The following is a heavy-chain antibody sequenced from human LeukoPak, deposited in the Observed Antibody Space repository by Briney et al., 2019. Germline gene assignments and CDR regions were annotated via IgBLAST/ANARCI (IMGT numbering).Heavy chain of an antibody. CDR3: AKKGYAGSGTYSYYFDY. D-gene: IGHD3-10*01. CDR2: VSTGGAAT. CDR1: GLTFSSFS. V-gene: IGHV3-23*01. Sequence: QTGGSLRLSCAASGLTFSSFSMIWVRQAPGKGREWVSTVSTGGAATYYADSVKGRFTISRDNSENTLYLQMNSLRAEDTAVYYCAKKGYAGSGTYSYYFDYWGQGTLVTVSS. J-gene: IGHJ4*02.